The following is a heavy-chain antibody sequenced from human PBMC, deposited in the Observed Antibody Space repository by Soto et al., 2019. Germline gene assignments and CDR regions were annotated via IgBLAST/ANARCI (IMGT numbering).Heavy chain of an antibody. CDR1: GFTFSSYG. Sequence: GWSLILSCAASGFTFSSYGMHWVRQAPGKGLEWVAVISYDGSNKYYADSVKGRFTISRDNSKNTLYLQMNSLRAEDTGVYYCAKDMGCSSTSFYPSPPYYYGMDVWGQGNTVTVS. CDR2: ISYDGSNK. J-gene: IGHJ6*02. V-gene: IGHV3-30*18. CDR3: AKDMGCSSTSFYPSPPYYYGMDV. D-gene: IGHD2-2*01.